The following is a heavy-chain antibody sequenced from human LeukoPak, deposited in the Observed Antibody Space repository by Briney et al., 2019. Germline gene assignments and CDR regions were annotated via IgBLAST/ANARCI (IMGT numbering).Heavy chain of an antibody. CDR3: ARSSGTGTFSY. Sequence: PGGSLRLSCAASGFTFSTYAVHWVRQAPGKGLEWVAVISYDGSSKYYADSVKGRFTISRDNSKNTLYLQMNSLRAEDTAVYYCARSSGTGTFSYWGQGTLVTVSS. J-gene: IGHJ4*02. D-gene: IGHD6-25*01. CDR2: ISYDGSSK. V-gene: IGHV3-30-3*01. CDR1: GFTFSTYA.